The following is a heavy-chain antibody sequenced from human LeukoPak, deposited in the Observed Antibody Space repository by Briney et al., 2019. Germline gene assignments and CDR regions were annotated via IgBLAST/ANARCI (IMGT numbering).Heavy chain of an antibody. J-gene: IGHJ3*02. D-gene: IGHD4-17*01. CDR2: IYYSGST. V-gene: IGHV4-30-4*01. Sequence: PSETLSLTCTVSGGSISSGDYYWSWIRQPPGKGLEWIGYIYYSGSTYYNPSLKSRVTISVDTSKNQFSLKLSSVTAADTAVYYCARARDYGDYVNAFDIWGQGTMVTVSS. CDR1: GGSISSGDYY. CDR3: ARARDYGDYVNAFDI.